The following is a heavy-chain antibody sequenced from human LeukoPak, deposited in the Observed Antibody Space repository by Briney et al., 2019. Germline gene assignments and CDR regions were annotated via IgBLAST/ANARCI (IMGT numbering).Heavy chain of an antibody. CDR3: ARLQGGMDV. CDR1: GYSFTTYW. Sequence: GESLKISCKASGYSFTTYWVAWVRQMPGKGLEWMGMISPGDFDTRYTPSFKGQVTISADKSISTAYLQWSSLKASDTAIYYCARLQGGMDVWGQGTTVTVSS. V-gene: IGHV5-51*01. J-gene: IGHJ6*02. CDR2: ISPGDFDT.